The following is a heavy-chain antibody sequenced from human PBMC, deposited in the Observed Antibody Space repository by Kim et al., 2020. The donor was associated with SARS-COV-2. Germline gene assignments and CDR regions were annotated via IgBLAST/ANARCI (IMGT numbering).Heavy chain of an antibody. Sequence: SETLSLTCAVYGGSFSGYYWSWIRQPPGKGLEWIGEINHSGSTNYNPSLKSRVTISVDTSKNQFSLKLSSVTAADTAVYYCARLRGAAGRSDYWGQGTLVTVSS. V-gene: IGHV4-34*01. CDR3: ARLRGAAGRSDY. J-gene: IGHJ4*02. D-gene: IGHD3-10*01. CDR2: INHSGST. CDR1: GGSFSGYY.